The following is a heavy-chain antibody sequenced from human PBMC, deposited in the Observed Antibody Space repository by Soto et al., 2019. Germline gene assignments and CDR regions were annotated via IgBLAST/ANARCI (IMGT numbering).Heavy chain of an antibody. CDR2: ITETGGDT. CDR1: GFTFSNFV. V-gene: IGHV3-23*01. J-gene: IGHJ6*02. Sequence: GGSLRLSCAASGFTFSNFVMRWVRQTPGKGLEWVSTITETGGDTYYTDSVKGRFTVSRDNSKSTLYLQMTSLRAEDTALYYCTKASSDRHHMDVWGQGTTVTVSS. CDR3: TKASSDRHHMDV.